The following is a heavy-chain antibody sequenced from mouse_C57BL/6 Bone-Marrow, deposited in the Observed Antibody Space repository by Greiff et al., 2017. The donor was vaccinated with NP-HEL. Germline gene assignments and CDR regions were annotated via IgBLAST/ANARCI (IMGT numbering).Heavy chain of an antibody. D-gene: IGHD1-1*01. CDR3: ARDRSYYGRRAWFAY. Sequence: EVMLVESGGGLVKPGGSLKLSCAASGFTFGSYAMSWVRQTPEKRLEWVATISDGGSYTYYPDNVKGRFTISRDNAKNNLYLQMSHLKSEDTAMYYCARDRSYYGRRAWFAYWGQGTLVTVSA. J-gene: IGHJ3*01. V-gene: IGHV5-4*01. CDR1: GFTFGSYA. CDR2: ISDGGSYT.